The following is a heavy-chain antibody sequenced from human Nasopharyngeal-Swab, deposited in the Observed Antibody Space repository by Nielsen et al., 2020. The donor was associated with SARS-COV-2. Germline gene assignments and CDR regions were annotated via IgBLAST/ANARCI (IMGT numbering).Heavy chain of an antibody. V-gene: IGHV3-15*01. CDR2: IKSKTDGGTT. CDR1: GFTFSDYY. J-gene: IGHJ6*03. Sequence: GESLKISCAASGFTFSDYYMSWIRQAPGKGLEWVGRIKSKTDGGTTDYAAPVKGRFTISRDDSKNTLYLQMNSLKTEDTAVYYCTTVRGWYLRPDYYYYYYMDVWGKGTTVTVSS. D-gene: IGHD6-19*01. CDR3: TTVRGWYLRPDYYYYYYMDV.